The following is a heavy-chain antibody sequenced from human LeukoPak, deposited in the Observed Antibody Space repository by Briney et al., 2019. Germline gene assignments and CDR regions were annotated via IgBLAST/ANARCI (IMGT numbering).Heavy chain of an antibody. D-gene: IGHD2-15*01. CDR1: GFTFSGSA. J-gene: IGHJ4*02. Sequence: PWGSLRLSCAASGFTFSGSAMHWVRQAAGKGLEWVGRIRSRANSYATAYAASVKGRLTISRDDSKNTAYLQMNSLKPADTAVYYCTSLFLGYCSGSSCRNIDYWGQGTLVTVSS. CDR3: TSLFLGYCSGSSCRNIDY. V-gene: IGHV3-73*01. CDR2: IRSRANSYAT.